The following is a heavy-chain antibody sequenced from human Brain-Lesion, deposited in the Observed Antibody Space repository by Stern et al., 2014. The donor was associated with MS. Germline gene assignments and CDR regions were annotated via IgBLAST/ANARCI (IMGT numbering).Heavy chain of an antibody. Sequence: DVQLVESGGGLIEPGRSLRLSCTASGFSFGAYAINWIRQAPGPGLEWEGFIRSKVYGGAAEYAASVKGRFTISRDDSKSIAYLQVNGLKTEDTAVYYCTRDRLDYGYSYFDYWCQGTLVTVSS. D-gene: IGHD4-17*01. CDR2: IRSKVYGGAA. CDR3: TRDRLDYGYSYFDY. CDR1: GFSFGAYA. V-gene: IGHV3-49*03. J-gene: IGHJ4*02.